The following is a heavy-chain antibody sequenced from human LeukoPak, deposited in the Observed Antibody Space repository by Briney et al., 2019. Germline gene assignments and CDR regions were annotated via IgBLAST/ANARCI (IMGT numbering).Heavy chain of an antibody. CDR2: INAGNGNT. Sequence: ASVKVSCKASGYPFTTYTMHWVRQAPGQSLEWMGWINAGNGNTKYSQNFQGRVTITRDISARTAYMELSSLRSEDTAVYYCARGSGSYYFDYWGQGTLVTVSS. D-gene: IGHD3-10*01. V-gene: IGHV1-3*01. CDR3: ARGSGSYYFDY. CDR1: GYPFTTYT. J-gene: IGHJ4*02.